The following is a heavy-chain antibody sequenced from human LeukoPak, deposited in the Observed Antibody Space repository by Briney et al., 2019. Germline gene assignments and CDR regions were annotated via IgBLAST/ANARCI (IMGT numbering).Heavy chain of an antibody. CDR3: ARDRQQLFPDAFDI. V-gene: IGHV1-69*13. D-gene: IGHD6-13*01. Sequence: ASVKVSCKASGVIFSSYAITWVRQAPGQGLEWMGGIIPMFGTPNYAQKFQGRVTITADESTNTAYMELSSLTYEDTAVYYCARDRQQLFPDAFDIWGQGTMVTVSS. CDR2: IIPMFGTP. CDR1: GVIFSSYA. J-gene: IGHJ3*02.